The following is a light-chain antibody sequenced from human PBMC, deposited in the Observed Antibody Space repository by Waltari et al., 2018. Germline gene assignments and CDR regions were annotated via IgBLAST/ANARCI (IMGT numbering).Light chain of an antibody. J-gene: IGKJ1*01. CDR3: QQYNSFSRT. CDR2: KAS. V-gene: IGKV1-5*03. CDR1: QSISSS. Sequence: DIQMTQSPSTLSASIGDIVTITCRASQSISSSLAWYQQNPGKAPKLLIYKASTLESGVPSRFSGSGSGTEFTLTISSLQPGDFATYYCQQYNSFSRTFGQGTKVDIK.